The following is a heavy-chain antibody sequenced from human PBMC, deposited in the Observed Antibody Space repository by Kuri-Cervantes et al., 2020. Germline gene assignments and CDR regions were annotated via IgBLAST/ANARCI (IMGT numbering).Heavy chain of an antibody. CDR2: IYYSGST. J-gene: IGHJ4*02. Sequence: SQTLSLTCAVSGGSISSGGYSWSWIRQPPGKGLEWIGYIYYSGSTNYNPSLKSRVTISVDTSKNQFSLKLSSVTAADTAVYYCARTPGDLVHDYWGQGTLVTVSS. V-gene: IGHV4-61*08. D-gene: IGHD7-27*01. CDR1: GGSISSGGYS. CDR3: ARTPGDLVHDY.